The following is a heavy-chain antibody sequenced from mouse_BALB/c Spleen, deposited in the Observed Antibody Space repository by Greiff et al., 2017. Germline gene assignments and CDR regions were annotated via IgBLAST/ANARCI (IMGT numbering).Heavy chain of an antibody. CDR3: ARTYYYGSSSYWYFDV. Sequence: VQLKQSGPGLVKPSQSLSLTCTVTGYSITSDYAWNWIRQFPGNKLEWMGYISYSGSTSYNPSLKSRISITRDTSKNQFFLQLNSVTTEDTATYYCARTYYYGSSSYWYFDVWGAGTTVTVSS. V-gene: IGHV3-2*02. CDR1: GYSITSDYA. CDR2: ISYSGST. J-gene: IGHJ1*01. D-gene: IGHD1-1*01.